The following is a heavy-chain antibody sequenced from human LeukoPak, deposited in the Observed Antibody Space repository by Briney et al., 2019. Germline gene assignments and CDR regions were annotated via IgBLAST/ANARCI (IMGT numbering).Heavy chain of an antibody. CDR3: ARHVSSGYPHYYYYMDV. J-gene: IGHJ6*03. D-gene: IGHD3-22*01. Sequence: PSGTLSLTCTVSGGSISSSSYYWGCIRQPPGKGRGWIVSINYSGSTYYNPSLKSRVTISVATSKNQFSLKLSSVTAADTAVYYCARHVSSGYPHYYYYMDVWGKGTTVTVSS. CDR2: INYSGST. CDR1: GGSISSSSYY. V-gene: IGHV4-39*01.